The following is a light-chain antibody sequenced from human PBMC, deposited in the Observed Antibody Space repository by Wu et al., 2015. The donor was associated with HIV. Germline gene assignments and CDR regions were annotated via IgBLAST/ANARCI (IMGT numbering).Light chain of an antibody. CDR1: QSVRTN. J-gene: IGKJ3*01. CDR2: GAS. CDR3: RQYGRSPPFT. V-gene: IGKV3-20*01. Sequence: EIMMSQSPVTLSVSPGERATLSCRASQSVRTNLAWYQQKPGQIPRLLIYGASTGVTGIPARFSGSGSGTDFSLTISRLEPEDFAVYYCRQYGRSPPFTFGPGPSGCQT.